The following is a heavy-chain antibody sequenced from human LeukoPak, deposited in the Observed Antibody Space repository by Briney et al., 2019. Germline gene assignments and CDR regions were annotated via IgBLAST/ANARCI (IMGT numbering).Heavy chain of an antibody. D-gene: IGHD3-10*01. V-gene: IGHV1-18*01. CDR1: GYTFTSYG. CDR3: ARDELRFGELLRFGY. CDR2: ISAYNGNT. J-gene: IGHJ4*02. Sequence: ASVKVSCKASGYTFTSYGISWVRQAPGQGLEWMGWISAYNGNTNYAQKFQGRVTMTTDTSTSTAYMELRSLRSDDTAVYYCARDELRFGELLRFGYWGQGTLVTVSS.